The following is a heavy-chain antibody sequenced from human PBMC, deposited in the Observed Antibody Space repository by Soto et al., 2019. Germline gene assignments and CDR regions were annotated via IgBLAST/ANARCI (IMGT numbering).Heavy chain of an antibody. CDR1: GYTFTSYY. CDR2: INPSGGST. D-gene: IGHD3-22*01. J-gene: IGHJ4*02. V-gene: IGHV1-46*01. CDR3: ARVLRERLDSSGYYPNY. Sequence: GASVKVSCKASGYTFTSYYMHWVRQAPGQGLEWMGIINPSGGSTSYAQKFQGRVTMTRDTSTSTVYMELSSLRSEDTAVYYCARVLRERLDSSGYYPNYWGQGTLVTVSS.